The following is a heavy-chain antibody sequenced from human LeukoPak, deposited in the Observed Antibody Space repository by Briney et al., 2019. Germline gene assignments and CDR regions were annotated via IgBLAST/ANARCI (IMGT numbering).Heavy chain of an antibody. CDR3: AKAMVRVLDY. Sequence: GGSLRLSCAASGFTFSSYSMNWIRQAPGKGLEWVSAISGSGGSTYYADSVKGRFTISRDNSKNTLYLQMNSLRAEDTAVYYCAKAMVRVLDYWGQGTLVTVSS. D-gene: IGHD3-10*01. J-gene: IGHJ4*02. CDR2: ISGSGGST. CDR1: GFTFSSYS. V-gene: IGHV3-23*01.